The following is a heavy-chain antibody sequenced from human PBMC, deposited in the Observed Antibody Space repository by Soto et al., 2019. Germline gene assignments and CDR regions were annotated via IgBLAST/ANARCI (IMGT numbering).Heavy chain of an antibody. CDR3: ARERLRERQLWSPGSH. J-gene: IGHJ4*02. CDR1: GGTFSSYA. CDR2: IIPIFGTA. V-gene: IGHV1-69*13. D-gene: IGHD5-18*01. Sequence: GASVKVSCKASGGTFSSYAISWVRQSPGQGLEWMGGIIPIFGTANYAQKFQGRDTITADESTSTAYMELSSLRSEDTAVYYCARERLRERQLWSPGSHWGQGTLVTVS.